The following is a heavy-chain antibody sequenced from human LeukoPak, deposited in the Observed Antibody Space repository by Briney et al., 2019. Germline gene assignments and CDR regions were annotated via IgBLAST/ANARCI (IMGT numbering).Heavy chain of an antibody. CDR3: ARDVVVTGYNYYYGMDV. V-gene: IGHV1-69*13. Sequence: AASVKVSCKASGGTFSSYAISWVRQAPGQGLEWMGGIIPIFGTANYAQKLQGRVTITADESTSTAYMELSSLRSEDTAVYYCARDVVVTGYNYYYGMDVWGQGTTVTVSS. CDR2: IIPIFGTA. CDR1: GGTFSSYA. J-gene: IGHJ6*02. D-gene: IGHD2-21*02.